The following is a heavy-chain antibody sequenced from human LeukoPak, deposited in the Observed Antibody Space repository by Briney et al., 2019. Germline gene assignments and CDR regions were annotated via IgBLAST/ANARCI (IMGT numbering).Heavy chain of an antibody. V-gene: IGHV5-10-1*01. Sequence: GESLKISCKGSGXSFTSYWISWVRQMPGKGLEWMGRIDPSDSYTNYSPSFQGHVTISADKSINTAYLQWASLKASDTAMYYCSTARAFDSRSFDYWGQGSLVTVSS. CDR1: GXSFTSYW. CDR3: STARAFDSRSFDY. J-gene: IGHJ4*02. CDR2: IDPSDSYT. D-gene: IGHD5-12*01.